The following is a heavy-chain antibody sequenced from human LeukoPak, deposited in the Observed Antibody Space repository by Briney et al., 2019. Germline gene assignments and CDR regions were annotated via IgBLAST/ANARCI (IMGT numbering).Heavy chain of an antibody. V-gene: IGHV3-21*01. CDR1: GFTFSSYS. Sequence: KTGGSLRLSCAASGFTFSSYSMNWVRQAPGKGLEWVSSISSSSSYIYYADSVKGRFTISRDNAKNSLYLQMNSLRAEDTAVYYCASTQWLALLSYWYFDLWGRGTLVTVSS. J-gene: IGHJ2*01. D-gene: IGHD6-19*01. CDR2: ISSSSSYI. CDR3: ASTQWLALLSYWYFDL.